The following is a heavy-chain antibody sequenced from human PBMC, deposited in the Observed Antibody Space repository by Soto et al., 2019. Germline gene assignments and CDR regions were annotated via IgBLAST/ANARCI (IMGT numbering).Heavy chain of an antibody. J-gene: IGHJ4*02. Sequence: SATLSLTCIVSGGSISSHYWSWIRQPAGKGLEWIGRIHSSGRTNYNPSLKSRISMSVDTSKKQVSLKLTPVKAADTAVYYCARDGAHYDFWSGLLRQVPYFDNWGQGTLVTV. CDR1: GGSISSHY. CDR2: IHSSGRT. D-gene: IGHD3-3*01. CDR3: ARDGAHYDFWSGLLRQVPYFDN. V-gene: IGHV4-4*07.